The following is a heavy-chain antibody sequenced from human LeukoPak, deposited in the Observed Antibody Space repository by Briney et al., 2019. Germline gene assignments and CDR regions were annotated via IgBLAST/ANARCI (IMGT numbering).Heavy chain of an antibody. CDR3: ARAGGGDGYNFDYGMDV. V-gene: IGHV1-46*01. D-gene: IGHD5-24*01. CDR2: IDPSGDNR. J-gene: IGHJ6*02. Sequence: ASVKVSCKASGYTFTSHSLHWVRQAPGQGLEWMGIIDPSGDNRSYAQKFQGRITMTRDTSTSTVYMGLSSLRSEDTAVYFCARAGGGDGYNFDYGMDVWGQGTTVIVSS. CDR1: GYTFTSHS.